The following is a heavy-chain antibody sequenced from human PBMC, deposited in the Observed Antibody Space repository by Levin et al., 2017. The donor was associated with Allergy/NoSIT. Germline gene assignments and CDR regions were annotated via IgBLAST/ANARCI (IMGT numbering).Heavy chain of an antibody. J-gene: IGHJ4*02. D-gene: IGHD4-23*01. CDR3: VKDFSGNSALLDY. Sequence: GGSLRLSCAASGLTFSSYGMHWVRQAPGKGLEWVAVISNDGSNKYYADSVKGRFTISRDNSKNTLYVEMNSLRGEDTAVYYCVKDFSGNSALLDYWGEGTLVTVSA. CDR2: ISNDGSNK. V-gene: IGHV3-30*18. CDR1: GLTFSSYG.